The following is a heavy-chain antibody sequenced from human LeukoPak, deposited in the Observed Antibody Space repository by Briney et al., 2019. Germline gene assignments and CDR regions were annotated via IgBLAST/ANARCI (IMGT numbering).Heavy chain of an antibody. Sequence: GGSLRLSCAASGFTFSSYAMHWVRQAPGKGLEWVAVISYDGSNKYYADSVKGRFTISRDNSKNTLYLQMDSLRAEDTAVYYCARDGEGGLLRFLEWLFHFDYWGQGTLVTVSS. CDR3: ARDGEGGLLRFLEWLFHFDY. CDR1: GFTFSSYA. CDR2: ISYDGSNK. D-gene: IGHD3-3*01. J-gene: IGHJ4*02. V-gene: IGHV3-30-3*01.